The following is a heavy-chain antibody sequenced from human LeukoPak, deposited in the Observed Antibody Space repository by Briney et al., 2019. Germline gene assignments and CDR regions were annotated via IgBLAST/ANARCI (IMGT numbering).Heavy chain of an antibody. CDR3: ASLPLYGSLFDY. V-gene: IGHV4-34*01. CDR2: INHSGST. Sequence: PSETLSLTCAVYGGSFSGYYWSWIRQPPGKGLEWIGEINHSGSTNYNPSLKSRVTISVDTSKNQFSLKLSSVAAADTAVYYCASLPLYGSLFDYWGQGTLVTVSS. D-gene: IGHD3-16*01. CDR1: GGSFSGYY. J-gene: IGHJ4*02.